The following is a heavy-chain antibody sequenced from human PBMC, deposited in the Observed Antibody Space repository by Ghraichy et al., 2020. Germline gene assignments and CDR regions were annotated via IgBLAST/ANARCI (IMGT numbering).Heavy chain of an antibody. CDR2: IYYSGST. CDR3: GGGPGAFDI. J-gene: IGHJ3*02. CDR1: GGSISSYY. Sequence: GSLRLSCTVSGGSISSYYWSWIRQPPGKGLEWIGYIYYSGSTNYNPSLKSRVTISVDTSKNQFSLKLSSVTAADTAVYYCGGGPGAFDIWGQGTMVTVSS. V-gene: IGHV4-59*08. D-gene: IGHD3-16*01.